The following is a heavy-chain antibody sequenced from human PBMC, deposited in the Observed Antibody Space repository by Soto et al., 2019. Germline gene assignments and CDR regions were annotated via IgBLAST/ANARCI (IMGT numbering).Heavy chain of an antibody. Sequence: EVQLLESGGGLVQPGGSLRLSCAASGFTFSSYAMSWVRQAPGKGLEWVSAISGSGGSTYYADSVKGRFTISRDNSKNTLYLQMNSLRAEDTAVYYCAKVRGYILVRPSETNPLFDYWGQGTLVTVSS. J-gene: IGHJ4*02. CDR2: ISGSGGST. CDR1: GFTFSSYA. V-gene: IGHV3-23*01. CDR3: AKVRGYILVRPSETNPLFDY. D-gene: IGHD2-21*01.